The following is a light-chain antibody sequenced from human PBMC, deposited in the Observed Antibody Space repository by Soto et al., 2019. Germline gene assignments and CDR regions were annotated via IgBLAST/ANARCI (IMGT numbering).Light chain of an antibody. CDR3: AAWDDSLIGV. CDR1: SSNIGSNT. J-gene: IGLJ2*01. V-gene: IGLV1-44*01. Sequence: QSVLTQPPSASVTPGQRVTISCSGSSSNIGSNTVNWYQQLPGTAPKLLIYSNNQRPSGVPDRFSGSKSGTSASLAISGLQSEDEADYYCAAWDDSLIGVFGGGTQLTVL. CDR2: SNN.